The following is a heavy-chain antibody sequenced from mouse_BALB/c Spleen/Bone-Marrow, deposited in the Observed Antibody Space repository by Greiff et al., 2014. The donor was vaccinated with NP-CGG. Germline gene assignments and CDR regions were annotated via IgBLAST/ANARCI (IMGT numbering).Heavy chain of an antibody. CDR1: GFSFNSYG. CDR3: ARHERGYPYAMDY. CDR2: IWSDGST. Sequence: VKLMESGPDLVAPSQSLSITCTVSGFSFNSYGVHWVRQPPGKGLEWLGVIWSDGSTTYNSALKSRLSISKDNSKSQLFLKMNSLQTDDTAMYYCARHERGYPYAMDYWGQGTSVTVSS. V-gene: IGHV2-6-2*01. D-gene: IGHD2-2*01. J-gene: IGHJ4*01.